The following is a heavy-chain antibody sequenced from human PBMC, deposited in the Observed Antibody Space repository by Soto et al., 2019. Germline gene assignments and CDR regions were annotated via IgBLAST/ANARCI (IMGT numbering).Heavy chain of an antibody. J-gene: IGHJ4*02. D-gene: IGHD1-26*01. CDR2: ISYDGSNK. CDR3: AKDRSVSYPLGFDY. V-gene: IGHV3-30*18. Sequence: GGSLRLSCAASGFTFSSYGMHWVRQAPGKGLEWVAVISYDGSNKYYADSVKGRFTISRDNSKNTLYLQMNSLRAEDTAVYYFAKDRSVSYPLGFDYWGQGTLVTVS. CDR1: GFTFSSYG.